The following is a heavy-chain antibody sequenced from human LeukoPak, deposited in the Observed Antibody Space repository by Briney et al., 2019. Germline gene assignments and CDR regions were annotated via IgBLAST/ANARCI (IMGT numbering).Heavy chain of an antibody. J-gene: IGHJ3*02. V-gene: IGHV1-69*13. D-gene: IGHD1/OR15-1a*01. CDR3: AREFPELEHWAFDI. Sequence: SVKVSCXASGGTFSSYAISWVRQAPRQGLEWMGGIIPIFGTANYAQKFQGRVTITADEPTSTAYMELSSLRSEDTAVYYCAREFPELEHWAFDIWGQGTMVTVSS. CDR2: IIPIFGTA. CDR1: GGTFSSYA.